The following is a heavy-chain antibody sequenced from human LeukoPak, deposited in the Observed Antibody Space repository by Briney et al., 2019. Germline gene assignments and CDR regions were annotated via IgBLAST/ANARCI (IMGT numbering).Heavy chain of an antibody. CDR1: GGSISSAGYY. V-gene: IGHV4-31*03. Sequence: SQTLSLTCTVSGGSISSAGYYWRWIRQHPGKGLEWIGYIYYSGSTYYNPSLKSRITMSVDRSKNQFSLTLSSVTAADTAVYYCAKDQRWESPHYLDSWGQGTLVTVSS. D-gene: IGHD1-26*01. CDR2: IYYSGST. J-gene: IGHJ4*02. CDR3: AKDQRWESPHYLDS.